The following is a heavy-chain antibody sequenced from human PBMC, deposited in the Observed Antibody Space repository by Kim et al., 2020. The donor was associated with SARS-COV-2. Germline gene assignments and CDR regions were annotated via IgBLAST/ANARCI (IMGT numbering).Heavy chain of an antibody. CDR3: ARGTHGQILYFDVYYFDY. CDR2: IYTSGST. D-gene: IGHD3-9*01. J-gene: IGHJ4*02. Sequence: SETLSLTCTVSGGSISSGSYYWSWIRQPAGKGLEWIGRIYTSGSTNYNPSLKSRVTISVDTSKNQFSLKLSSVTAADTAVYYCARGTHGQILYFDVYYFDYWGQGTLVTVSS. CDR1: GGSISSGSYY. V-gene: IGHV4-61*02.